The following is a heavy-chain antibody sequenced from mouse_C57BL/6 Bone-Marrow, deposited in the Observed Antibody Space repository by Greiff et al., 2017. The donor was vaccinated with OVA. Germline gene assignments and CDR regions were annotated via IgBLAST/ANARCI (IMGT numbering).Heavy chain of an antibody. CDR3: ARTPYYYGSRGFAY. CDR1: GYAFTNYL. D-gene: IGHD1-1*01. Sequence: VKLMESGAELVRPGTSVKVSCKASGYAFTNYLIEWVKQRPGQGLEWIGVINPGSGGTNYNEKFKGKATLTADKSSSTAYMQLSSLTSEDSAVYFCARTPYYYGSRGFAYWGQGTLVTVSA. V-gene: IGHV1-54*01. CDR2: INPGSGGT. J-gene: IGHJ3*01.